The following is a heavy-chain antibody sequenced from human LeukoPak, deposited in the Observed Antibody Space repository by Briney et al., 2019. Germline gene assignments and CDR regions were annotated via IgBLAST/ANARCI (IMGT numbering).Heavy chain of an antibody. D-gene: IGHD6-19*01. CDR3: ARGSGPYYFDY. V-gene: IGHV4-4*09. J-gene: IGHJ4*02. CDR1: GGSMRSYY. CDR2: IYTSGST. Sequence: SETLSLTCTVSGGSMRSYYCSWIRPPPGKELEWIGYIYTSGSTNYNPSLKSRVTISVDTSKSQFSLKLSSVTAADTAVYYCARGSGPYYFDYWGQGTLVTVSS.